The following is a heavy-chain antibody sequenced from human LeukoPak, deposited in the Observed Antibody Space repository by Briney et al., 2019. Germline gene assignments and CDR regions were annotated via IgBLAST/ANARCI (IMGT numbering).Heavy chain of an antibody. CDR2: IIPIFGTP. CDR1: GDTFSNYA. D-gene: IGHD5-12*01. J-gene: IGHJ4*02. CDR3: ARGGIVATMDFDY. Sequence: SVKVSCKASGDTFSNYAISWVRQAPGQGLEWMGGIIPIFGTPNYAQKFQGRVTVTTDESTSTAFMELSSLRSEDTAVYYCARGGIVATMDFDYWGQGTLVTVSS. V-gene: IGHV1-69*05.